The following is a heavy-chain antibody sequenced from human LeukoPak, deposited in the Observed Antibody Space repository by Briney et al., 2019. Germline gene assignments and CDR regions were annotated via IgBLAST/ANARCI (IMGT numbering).Heavy chain of an antibody. CDR2: INHSGST. CDR1: GGSFSGYY. CDR3: ARVPSAHSNSSRSGDY. Sequence: SETLSLTCAVYGGSFSGYYWSWIRQPPGKGLEWIGEINHSGSTNYNPSLKSRVTISVDTSKNQFSLKLSSVTAADTAVYYCARVPSAHSNSSRSGDYWGQGTLVTVSS. D-gene: IGHD6-6*01. J-gene: IGHJ4*02. V-gene: IGHV4-34*01.